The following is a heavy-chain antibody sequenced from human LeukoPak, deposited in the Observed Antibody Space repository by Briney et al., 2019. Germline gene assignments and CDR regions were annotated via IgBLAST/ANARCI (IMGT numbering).Heavy chain of an antibody. Sequence: GASVKVSCKASGYTFTGYYMHWVRQAPGQGLEWMGWINPNSGGTNYAQKFQGRVTMTRDTSISTAYMELSRLRSDDTAVYYCARKRLLRYYYYMDVWGKGTTVTVSS. CDR1: GYTFTGYY. V-gene: IGHV1-2*02. J-gene: IGHJ6*03. CDR2: INPNSGGT. D-gene: IGHD2-15*01. CDR3: ARKRLLRYYYYMDV.